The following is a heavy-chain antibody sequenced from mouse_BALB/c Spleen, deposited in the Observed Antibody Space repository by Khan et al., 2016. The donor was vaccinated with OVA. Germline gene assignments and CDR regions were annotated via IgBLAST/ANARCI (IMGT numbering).Heavy chain of an antibody. J-gene: IGHJ3*01. CDR1: GYTFTTYW. D-gene: IGHD2-10*02. CDR2: IDPGTGYT. V-gene: IGHV1-7*01. Sequence: QVQLKEAGAERAKPGASVKMSCKASGYTFTTYWMHWVKQRPGQGLEWIGYIDPGTGYTEYNQIFKDKATLTTDKSSSTAYIQLSSLTSVDSVVYYCARIGLFSIFVYWRQGSLVTDSA. CDR3: ARIGLFSIFVY.